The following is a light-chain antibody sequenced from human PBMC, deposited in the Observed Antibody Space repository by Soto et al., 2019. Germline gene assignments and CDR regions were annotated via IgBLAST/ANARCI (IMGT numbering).Light chain of an antibody. CDR2: KAS. J-gene: IGKJ1*01. CDR3: QEYNTWPWT. CDR1: QSIRSW. V-gene: IGKV1-5*03. Sequence: DIQMTQSPSTLSGSVGDRVTITCRASQSIRSWLAWYQQKPGKAPKLLIYKASSLESGVPSRFSGSGSGTEFILTITSLQSEDSAVYYCQEYNTWPWTFGQGTKVDIK.